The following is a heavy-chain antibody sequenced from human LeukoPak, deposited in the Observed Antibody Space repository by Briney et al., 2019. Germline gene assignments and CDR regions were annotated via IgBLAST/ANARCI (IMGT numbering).Heavy chain of an antibody. CDR2: INPNSGGT. CDR1: GYTFTGYY. V-gene: IGHV1-2*02. CDR3: ARDPLYYDILTGRTPFDY. Sequence: GASVKVSCKASGYTFTGYYMHWVRQAPGQGLEWMGWINPNSGGTNYAQKFQGRVTMTRDTSISTAYMELSRLRSDDTAVYYCARDPLYYDILTGRTPFDYWGQGTLVTVSS. J-gene: IGHJ4*02. D-gene: IGHD3-9*01.